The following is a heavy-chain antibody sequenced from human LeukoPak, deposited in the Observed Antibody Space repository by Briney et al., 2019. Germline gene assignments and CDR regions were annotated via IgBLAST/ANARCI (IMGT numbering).Heavy chain of an antibody. CDR3: ARQRYCSGGTCYPDY. J-gene: IGHJ4*02. D-gene: IGHD2-15*01. Sequence: GESLKISCQGSGYSFTTYWTGWVRQMPGKGLEWLGIIYPGDSDTRYSPSFQGQVTISADKSISTAYLQWSSLKASDTAIYYCARQRYCSGGTCYPDYWGQGTLVTVSS. CDR2: IYPGDSDT. V-gene: IGHV5-51*01. CDR1: GYSFTTYW.